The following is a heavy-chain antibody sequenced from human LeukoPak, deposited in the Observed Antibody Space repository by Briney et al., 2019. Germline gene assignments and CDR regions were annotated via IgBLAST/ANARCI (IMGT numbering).Heavy chain of an antibody. V-gene: IGHV3-23*03. D-gene: IGHD5-18*01. CDR2: IFSGDST. CDR1: GFSVDGNY. J-gene: IGHJ5*02. Sequence: QTGGSLRLSCEVSGFSVDGNYMTWVRQVPGRGLEWVALIFSGDSTDYPDSVKGRFTISRDNSKNTLYLQMNSLRAEDTAVYYCAKGEYSYGYWFDPWGQGTLVTVSS. CDR3: AKGEYSYGYWFDP.